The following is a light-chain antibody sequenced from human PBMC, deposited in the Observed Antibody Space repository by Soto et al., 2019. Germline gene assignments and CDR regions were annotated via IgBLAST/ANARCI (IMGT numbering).Light chain of an antibody. J-gene: IGKJ2*01. CDR3: QQRNNWPET. CDR1: QSVGNH. Sequence: EIVLTQSPASLSLSPGGRATLSCRASQSVGNHLAWYQQRPGQAPRLLIYDTSNRATGIPVRFSGGGSGTDFTLTIRSLEPGDIGVYFCQQRNNWPETFGQRTKLEIK. CDR2: DTS. V-gene: IGKV3-11*01.